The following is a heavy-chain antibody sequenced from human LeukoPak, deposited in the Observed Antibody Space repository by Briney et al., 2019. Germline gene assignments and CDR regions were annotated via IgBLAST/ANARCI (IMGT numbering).Heavy chain of an antibody. V-gene: IGHV4-34*01. D-gene: IGHD3-22*01. CDR3: ARHRPPMIVVG. J-gene: IGHJ4*02. CDR1: GGSFRGYY. CDR2: INHSGST. Sequence: SETLSLTCAVYGGSFRGYYGSWIRQPPGKGLEWIGEINHSGSTTYNPSLKSRITISVDTSKNQFSLKLSSVTAADTAVYYCARHRPPMIVVGWGQGTLVTVPS.